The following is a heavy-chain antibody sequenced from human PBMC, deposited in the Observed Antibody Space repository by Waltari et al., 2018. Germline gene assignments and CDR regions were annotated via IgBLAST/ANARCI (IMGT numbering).Heavy chain of an antibody. Sequence: EVQLVESGGGLVQPGGSLRLSCAASGFTYSMYWMHWVRQAPGKGLVWVSRSNSDGSSTSYADSVKGRFTISKDNAKNTVYLQMNSLRAEDTAIYYCARGARRTTVTTGWWCFDLWGRGTLVTVSS. CDR3: ARGARRTTVTTGWWCFDL. CDR1: GFTYSMYW. CDR2: SNSDGSST. J-gene: IGHJ2*01. V-gene: IGHV3-74*01. D-gene: IGHD4-17*01.